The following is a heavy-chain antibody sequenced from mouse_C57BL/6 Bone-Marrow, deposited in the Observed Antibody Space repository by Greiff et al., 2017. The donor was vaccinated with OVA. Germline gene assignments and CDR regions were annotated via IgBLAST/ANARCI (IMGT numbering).Heavy chain of an antibody. Sequence: QVQLQQPGAELVKPGASVKVSCKASGYTFTSYWMHWVKQRPGQGLEWIGRIHPSDSDTNYNQKFKGKATLTVDKSSSTAYMQLSSLTSEDSAVYYCAIGIITTVVAPLCDFEVWGTGTTVTVSS. J-gene: IGHJ1*03. D-gene: IGHD1-1*01. CDR2: IHPSDSDT. V-gene: IGHV1-74*01. CDR3: AIGIITTVVAPLCDFEV. CDR1: GYTFTSYW.